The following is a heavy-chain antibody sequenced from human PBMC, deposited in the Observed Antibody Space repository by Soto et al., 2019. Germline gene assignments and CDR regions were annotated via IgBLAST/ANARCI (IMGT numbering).Heavy chain of an antibody. CDR3: ARENYVDYSGCFDY. CDR1: GGTFSSYA. V-gene: IGHV1-69*12. D-gene: IGHD4-17*01. Sequence: QVQLVQSGAEGKKPGSSVKVSCKASGGTFSSYAISWVRQAPGQGLEWMGGIIPIFGTANYAQKFQGRVTMTADEATRTAYMELSSLRAEDTAVYYCARENYVDYSGCFDYWGQGTLVTVSS. CDR2: IIPIFGTA. J-gene: IGHJ4*02.